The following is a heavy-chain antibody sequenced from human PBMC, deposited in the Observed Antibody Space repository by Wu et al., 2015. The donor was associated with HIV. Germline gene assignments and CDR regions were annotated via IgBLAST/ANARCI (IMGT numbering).Heavy chain of an antibody. V-gene: IGHV1-69*12. Sequence: QVRLVQSGAEVKKPGSSVKVSCKASGGTFSSFALSWVRQAPGQGLEWVGGIIPLFDTSHSAQNFRDRVTITADEFTSTAYMELNSLTFEDTAVYYCARVAGSSWYREFDMWGQGTMVTVSS. CDR3: ARVAGSSWYREFDM. CDR1: GGTFSSFA. J-gene: IGHJ3*02. CDR2: IIPLFDTS. D-gene: IGHD6-13*01.